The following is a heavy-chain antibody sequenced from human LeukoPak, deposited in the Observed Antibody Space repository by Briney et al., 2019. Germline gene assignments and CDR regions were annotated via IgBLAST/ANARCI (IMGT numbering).Heavy chain of an antibody. CDR1: GFTFSSYG. D-gene: IGHD6-19*01. V-gene: IGHV3-33*06. J-gene: IGHJ4*02. CDR2: IWYDGSNK. CDR3: AKNRVYSSGFLFDY. Sequence: GGSLRLSCAASGFTFSSYGMHWVRQAPGKGLEWVAVIWYDGSNKYYADSVKGRFTISRDNSKNTLYLQMNSLRAEDTAVYYRAKNRVYSSGFLFDYWGQGTLVTVSS.